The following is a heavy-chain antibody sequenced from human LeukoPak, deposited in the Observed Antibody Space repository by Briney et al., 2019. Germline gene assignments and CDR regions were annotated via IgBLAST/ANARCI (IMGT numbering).Heavy chain of an antibody. CDR3: ASPAPFGAYDFWSGYYMS. D-gene: IGHD3-3*01. Sequence: PGGSLRLSCAASGFTFSSYWMSWVRQAPGKGLEWVANIKQDGSEKYYVDSVKGRFTISRDNAKNSLYLQMNSLRAEDTAVYYCASPAPFGAYDFWSGYYMSWGQGTLVTVSS. J-gene: IGHJ5*02. CDR1: GFTFSSYW. V-gene: IGHV3-7*01. CDR2: IKQDGSEK.